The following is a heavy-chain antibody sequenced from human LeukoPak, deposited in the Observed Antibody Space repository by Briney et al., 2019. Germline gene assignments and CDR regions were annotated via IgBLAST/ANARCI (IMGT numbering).Heavy chain of an antibody. V-gene: IGHV1-46*01. Sequence: ASVKVSCKASGYTFTSYYMHWVRQAPGQGLEWMGIINPSGGSTSYAQKFQGRVTMSRDMSTSTVYMELSSLRSEDTAVYYCARDDYGGNSFVDYWGQGTLVTVSS. CDR1: GYTFTSYY. CDR2: INPSGGST. CDR3: ARDDYGGNSFVDY. J-gene: IGHJ4*02. D-gene: IGHD4-23*01.